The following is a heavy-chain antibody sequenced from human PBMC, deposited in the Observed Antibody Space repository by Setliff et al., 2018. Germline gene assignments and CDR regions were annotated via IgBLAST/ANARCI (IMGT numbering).Heavy chain of an antibody. CDR3: ARGNPAERYEY. CDR1: GYNFKTYA. Sequence: ASVKVSCKASGYNFKTYAISWVRQAPGQGLEWMGFISLYDGHTNYAQNVQGRLTVTTDTYTSTAYMELSSLRFDDTAVYYCARGNPAERYEYWGQGTLVTVSS. D-gene: IGHD5-12*01. V-gene: IGHV1-18*01. J-gene: IGHJ4*02. CDR2: ISLYDGHT.